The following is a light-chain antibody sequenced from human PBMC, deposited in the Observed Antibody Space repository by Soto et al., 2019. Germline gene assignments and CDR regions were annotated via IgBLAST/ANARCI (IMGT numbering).Light chain of an antibody. CDR3: LQALQTPQVT. J-gene: IGKJ5*01. CDR2: LSS. Sequence: IVMTQSPLSLPVTPGEPASISCRSSQSLLHSDGYNYLDLYLQKPGQSPQLLIYLSSNRASGVADRFSGSGSGTDFTLKTSRVEAEDVGVYYCLQALQTPQVTFGQGTRLEIK. V-gene: IGKV2-28*01. CDR1: QSLLHSDGYNY.